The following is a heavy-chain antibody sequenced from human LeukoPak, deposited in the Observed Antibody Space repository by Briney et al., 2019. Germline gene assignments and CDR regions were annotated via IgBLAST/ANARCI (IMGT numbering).Heavy chain of an antibody. CDR3: ARRPALNYYMDV. D-gene: IGHD2-2*01. J-gene: IGHJ6*03. V-gene: IGHV4-38-2*01. CDR2: IYHSGST. Sequence: SETLSLTCAVSGYSISSGYYWGWIRQPPGKGLEWIGSIYHSGSTYYNPSLKSRVTISVDTSKNQFSLKLSPVTAADTAVYYCARRPALNYYMDVWGKGTRSPSP. CDR1: GYSISSGYY.